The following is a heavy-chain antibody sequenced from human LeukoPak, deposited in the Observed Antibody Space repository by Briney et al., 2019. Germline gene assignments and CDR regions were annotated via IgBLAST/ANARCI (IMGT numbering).Heavy chain of an antibody. Sequence: SETLSLTCNVSGGSISNYYWSWIRQPPGKGLEWIGYMYHTGHAMYNSSLKSRVTMSLDMSKNHFSLRLSSVTAADTAVYYCARHPFATPFDYWGPGTLVTVSS. CDR2: MYHTGHA. V-gene: IGHV4-59*08. CDR1: GGSISNYY. D-gene: IGHD2-15*01. CDR3: ARHPFATPFDY. J-gene: IGHJ4*02.